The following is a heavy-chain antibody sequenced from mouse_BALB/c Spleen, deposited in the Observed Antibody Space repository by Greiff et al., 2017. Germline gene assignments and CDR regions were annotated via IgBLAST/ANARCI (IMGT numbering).Heavy chain of an antibody. D-gene: IGHD2-3*01. Sequence: VQLQQSGPELVKPGASVTISCKASGYTFTDYYINWVKQKPGQGLEWIGWIYPGSGNTKYNEKFKGKATLTVDTSSSTAYMQLSSLTSEDTAVYFCARSYDGYHYYFDYWGQGTTLTVSS. CDR2: IYPGSGNT. CDR1: GYTFTDYY. V-gene: IGHV1-84*02. CDR3: ARSYDGYHYYFDY. J-gene: IGHJ2*01.